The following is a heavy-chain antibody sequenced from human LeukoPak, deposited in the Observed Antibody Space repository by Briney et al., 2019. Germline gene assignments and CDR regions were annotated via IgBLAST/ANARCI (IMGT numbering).Heavy chain of an antibody. D-gene: IGHD1-1*01. Sequence: GGSLRLSCAASGFTFSSYGMHWVRQAPGKGLEWVAVISYDGSNKYYADSVKGRFTTSRDNSKNTLYLQMNSLRAEDTAVYYCAQLKVDYWGQGTLVTVSS. V-gene: IGHV3-30*03. CDR2: ISYDGSNK. CDR1: GFTFSSYG. J-gene: IGHJ4*02. CDR3: AQLKVDY.